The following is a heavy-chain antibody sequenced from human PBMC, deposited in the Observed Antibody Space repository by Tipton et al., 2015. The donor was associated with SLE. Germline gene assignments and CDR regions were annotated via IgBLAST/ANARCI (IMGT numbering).Heavy chain of an antibody. D-gene: IGHD2-2*01. V-gene: IGHV4-34*01. CDR1: GGSFSGYY. J-gene: IGHJ3*02. Sequence: TLSLTCAVYGGSFSGYYWSWFRQPPGKGLEWIGEINHSGSTNYNPSLKSRVTISVDTSKNQFSLKLSSVTAADTAVYYCARGVQLSPRAFDIWGQGTMVTVSS. CDR2: INHSGST. CDR3: ARGVQLSPRAFDI.